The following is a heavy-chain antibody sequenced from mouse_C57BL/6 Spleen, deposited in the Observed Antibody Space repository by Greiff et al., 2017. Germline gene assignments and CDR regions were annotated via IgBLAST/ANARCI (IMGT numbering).Heavy chain of an antibody. D-gene: IGHD2-3*01. V-gene: IGHV1-82*01. J-gene: IGHJ1*03. CDR3: SYDGSYEGYFEV. Sequence: QVQLQQSGPELVKPGASVKISCKASGYAFSSSWMNWVKQRPGKGLEWIGRIYPGDGDTNNNGKFKGKATLTADKSSSTAYMQLRSLTSEDSAVYFCSYDGSYEGYFEVWGTGTTVTVSS. CDR2: IYPGDGDT. CDR1: GYAFSSSW.